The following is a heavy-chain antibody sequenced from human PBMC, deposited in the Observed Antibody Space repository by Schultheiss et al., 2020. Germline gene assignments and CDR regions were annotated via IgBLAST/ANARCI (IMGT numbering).Heavy chain of an antibody. CDR2: IYTIGRT. D-gene: IGHD3-16*02. J-gene: IGHJ3*02. Sequence: SQTLSLTCTVSGGSISSGSYYWSWIRQPAGKGLEWIGRIYTIGRTNYNPSLKSRVTMSVDTSKNQFSLKLTSVTAADTAVYYCARGSYPDSFDIWGQGTMVTVSS. CDR1: GGSISSGSYY. V-gene: IGHV4-61*02. CDR3: ARGSYPDSFDI.